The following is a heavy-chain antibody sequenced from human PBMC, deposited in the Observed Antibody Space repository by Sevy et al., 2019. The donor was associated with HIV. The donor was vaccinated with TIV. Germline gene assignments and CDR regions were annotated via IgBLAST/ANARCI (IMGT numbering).Heavy chain of an antibody. CDR2: ISNSGTSM. V-gene: IGHV3-48*03. CDR3: ARDLPPSATTVAHFDC. CDR1: GFTFSSYE. J-gene: IGHJ4*02. Sequence: GGSLRLSCVASGFTFSSYEMNWVRQAPGKGLEWVSYISNSGTSMYYSDSVKGRLTISRDNARNSLNLQMNSLRAEDTAVYYCARDLPPSATTVAHFDCWGQGTLVTVSS. D-gene: IGHD4-17*01.